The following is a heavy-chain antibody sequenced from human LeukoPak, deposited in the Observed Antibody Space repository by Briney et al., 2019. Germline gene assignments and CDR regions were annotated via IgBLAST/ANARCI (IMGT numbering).Heavy chain of an antibody. CDR3: ARSVVVAAADYFDY. Sequence: SETLSLTCTVSGGSISSYYWSWIRQPPGKGLEWIGYIYYSGSTNYNPSLKSRVTISVDTSKNQFSLKLNSVTAADTAVYYCARSVVVAAADYFDYWGQGTLATVSS. CDR1: GGSISSYY. CDR2: IYYSGST. D-gene: IGHD2-15*01. J-gene: IGHJ4*02. V-gene: IGHV4-59*01.